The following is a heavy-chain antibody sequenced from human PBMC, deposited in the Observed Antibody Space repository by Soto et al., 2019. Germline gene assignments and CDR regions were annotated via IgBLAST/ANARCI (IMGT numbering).Heavy chain of an antibody. J-gene: IGHJ4*02. CDR2: IKDGGST. CDR1: GGSFTGYY. Sequence: QVQLRQWGAGLLKPSETLSLTCAVNGGSFTGYYWSWVRQPPGKGLEWIGEIKDGGSTNYSPSLRSRVTISADTSKRQLSLKVTSVTAADTAVYYCARGQEGVVATHWDQGSLVTVSS. V-gene: IGHV4-34*01. D-gene: IGHD2-15*01. CDR3: ARGQEGVVATH.